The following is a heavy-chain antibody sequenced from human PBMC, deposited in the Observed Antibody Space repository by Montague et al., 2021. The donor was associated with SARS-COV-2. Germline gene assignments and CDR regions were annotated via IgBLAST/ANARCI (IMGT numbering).Heavy chain of an antibody. J-gene: IGHJ3*02. D-gene: IGHD4-17*01. V-gene: IGHV4-34*01. CDR1: GGSFSGYY. CDR2: INHSGSI. Sequence: SETLSLTCAVYGGSFSGYYWSWIRQPPGKGLEWIGEINHSGSINYNPSLKSRVTISVDTSRNQFSLKLTSVTAADTAIYYCARQYGDYSDNAFTIWGQGTMVIVPS. CDR3: ARQYGDYSDNAFTI.